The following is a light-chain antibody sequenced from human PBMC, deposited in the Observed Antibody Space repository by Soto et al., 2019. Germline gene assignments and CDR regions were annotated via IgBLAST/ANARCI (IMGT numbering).Light chain of an antibody. CDR3: SSYTRAYTLG. V-gene: IGLV2-14*01. J-gene: IGLJ7*01. CDR2: EVS. Sequence: QSVLTQPASVSGSPGQSITISCTGTSSDVGGYNYVSWYQQHPGKAPKLMIYEVSNRPSGVSNRFSGSKSGNTAYLTISGLQAEDEADYYCSSYTRAYTLGFGGGTQLTVL. CDR1: SSDVGGYNY.